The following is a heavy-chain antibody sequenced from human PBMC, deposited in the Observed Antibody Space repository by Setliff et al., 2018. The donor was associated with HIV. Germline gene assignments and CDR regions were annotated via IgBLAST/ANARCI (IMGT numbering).Heavy chain of an antibody. CDR1: SDSISSSY. V-gene: IGHV4-59*01. J-gene: IGHJ5*02. CDR2: VHHSGST. Sequence: SETLSLTCTVSSDSISSSYWTWIRQPPGQGLEWIGYVHHSGSTKYNASLRSRVTMSVDTPKNLFSLTLRSVTAADTAVYYCASAGPYCGDDCPYNWLTPWGQGTRVTVS. CDR3: ASAGPYCGDDCPYNWLTP. D-gene: IGHD2-21*02.